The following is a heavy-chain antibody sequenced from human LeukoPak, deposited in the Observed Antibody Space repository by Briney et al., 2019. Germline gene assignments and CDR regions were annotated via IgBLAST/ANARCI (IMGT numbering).Heavy chain of an antibody. V-gene: IGHV3-7*01. J-gene: IGHJ3*01. Sequence: GGSLRLSCAASGFTFSSHWMSWVRQAPGKGLEWVANIKQDGSDIYYVDSVKGRFTISRDNAKNSLYLQLNSLRAEDTAVYYWTRKFFGYPNWGEGFEVLGQGTMVTVSS. D-gene: IGHD7-27*01. CDR1: GFTFSSHW. CDR3: TRKFFGYPNWGEGFEV. CDR2: IKQDGSDI.